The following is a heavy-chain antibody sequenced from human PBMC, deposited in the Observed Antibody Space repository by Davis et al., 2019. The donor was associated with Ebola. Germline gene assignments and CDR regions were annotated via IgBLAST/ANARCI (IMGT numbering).Heavy chain of an antibody. CDR3: ARGTMVQGVISYWYFDL. V-gene: IGHV3-53*01. D-gene: IGHD3-10*01. J-gene: IGHJ2*01. CDR2: IYSGGST. Sequence: GESLKISCAASGFTVSSNYMSCVRQAPGKGLEWVSVIYSGGSTYYADSVKGRFTISRDNSKNTLYLQMNSLRAEDTAVYYCARGTMVQGVISYWYFDLWGRGTLVTVSS. CDR1: GFTVSSNY.